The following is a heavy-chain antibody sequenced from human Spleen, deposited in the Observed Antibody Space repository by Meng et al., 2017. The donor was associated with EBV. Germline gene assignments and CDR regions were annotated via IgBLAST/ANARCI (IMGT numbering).Heavy chain of an antibody. CDR2: AYYTGTT. CDR3: ARDPRMGAGGFDF. V-gene: IGHV4-39*07. Sequence: QGACPGLVRPSEPLSLPCTISGGAISSVDYFWGWIRQPPGQGLEWIGSAYYTGTTYYNPSLKSRVNIFLDTSKNQVFLRLGSVTAADTALYYCARDPRMGAGGFDFWGPGALVTVSS. CDR1: GGAISSVDYF. D-gene: IGHD1-26*01. J-gene: IGHJ4*02.